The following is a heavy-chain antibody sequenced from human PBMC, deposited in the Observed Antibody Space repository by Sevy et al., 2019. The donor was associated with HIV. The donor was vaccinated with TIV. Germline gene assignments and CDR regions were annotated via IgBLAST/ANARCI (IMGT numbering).Heavy chain of an antibody. J-gene: IGHJ4*02. CDR2: ISDSGDTT. D-gene: IGHD3-10*01. Sequence: GGSLILSCAASGFTFTNYAMNWVRQAPGKGLEWVSGISDSGDTTHYAESVKGGCTISRDKSKKTVSLQMSSLRAEDTAIYYCAKLPSTVMFREKGYWGQGTRVTVSS. CDR1: GFTFTNYA. V-gene: IGHV3-23*01. CDR3: AKLPSTVMFREKGY.